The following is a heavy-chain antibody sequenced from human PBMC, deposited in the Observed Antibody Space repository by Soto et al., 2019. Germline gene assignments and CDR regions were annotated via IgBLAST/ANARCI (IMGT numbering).Heavy chain of an antibody. CDR3: ARGTGYTGGCYEFADY. Sequence: QVQLQESGPGLVKPSETLSLTCTVSGSSIRTYYWTWVRQPPGQGLEWIGYVSDTGTTKYSPSLQSRLTIAVDTSNNRFSLKLKSVTAADTAMYYCARGTGYTGGCYEFADYWGQGTLVTVSS. CDR2: VSDTGTT. V-gene: IGHV4-59*08. J-gene: IGHJ4*02. D-gene: IGHD6-19*01. CDR1: GSSIRTYY.